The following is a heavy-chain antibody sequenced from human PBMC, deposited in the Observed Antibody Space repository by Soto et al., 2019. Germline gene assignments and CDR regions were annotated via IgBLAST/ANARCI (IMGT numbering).Heavy chain of an antibody. J-gene: IGHJ5*02. Sequence: GWSLRLSCAASELRFRSFTMNWVRRAPGKGLEWVATISSNSAYIYYTDALRGRFTISRDNAKNSLHLQMNSLKAEDTAVYDCTRDASRDSSARSWFDPWGRGSLVTV. V-gene: IGHV3-21*01. CDR2: ISSNSAYI. CDR3: TRDASRDSSARSWFDP. CDR1: ELRFRSFT. D-gene: IGHD6-13*01.